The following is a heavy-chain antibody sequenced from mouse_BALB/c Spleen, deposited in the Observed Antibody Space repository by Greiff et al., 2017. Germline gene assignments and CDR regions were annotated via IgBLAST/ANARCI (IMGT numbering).Heavy chain of an antibody. D-gene: IGHD4-1*01. CDR1: GYTFTSYW. CDR2: INPSTGYT. V-gene: IGHV1-7*01. Sequence: QLQQSGAELAKPGASVKMSCKASGYTFTSYWMHWVKQRPGQGLEWIGYINPSTGYTEYNQKFKDKATLTADKSSSTAYMQLSSLTSEDSAVYYCARGGTGYFDYWGQGTTLTVSS. J-gene: IGHJ2*01. CDR3: ARGGTGYFDY.